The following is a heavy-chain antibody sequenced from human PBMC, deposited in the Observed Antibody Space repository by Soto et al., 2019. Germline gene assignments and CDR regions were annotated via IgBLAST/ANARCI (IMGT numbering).Heavy chain of an antibody. J-gene: IGHJ5*02. CDR1: GFTFSSYW. CDR2: IKQDGSEK. CDR3: ARDVGYDILTGLNWFDP. V-gene: IGHV3-7*03. D-gene: IGHD3-9*01. Sequence: PGVSLRLSCAASGFTFSSYWMSWVRQAPGKGLEWVANIKQDGSEKYYVDSVKGRFTISRDNAKNSLYLQMNSLRAEDTAVYYCARDVGYDILTGLNWFDPWGQGTLVTVSS.